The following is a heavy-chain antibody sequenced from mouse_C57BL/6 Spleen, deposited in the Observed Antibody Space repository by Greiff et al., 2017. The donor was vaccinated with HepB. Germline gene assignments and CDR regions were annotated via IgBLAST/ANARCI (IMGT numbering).Heavy chain of an antibody. D-gene: IGHD1-3*01. CDR1: GFTFSDYG. V-gene: IGHV5-17*01. CDR3: ARSSGLYAMDY. J-gene: IGHJ4*01. Sequence: EVKLVESGGGLVKPGGSLKLSCAASGFTFSDYGMHWVRQAPEKGLEWVAYISSGSSTIYYADTVKGRFTISRDNAKNTLFLQMTSLRSEDTAMYYCARSSGLYAMDYWGQGTSVTVSS. CDR2: ISSGSSTI.